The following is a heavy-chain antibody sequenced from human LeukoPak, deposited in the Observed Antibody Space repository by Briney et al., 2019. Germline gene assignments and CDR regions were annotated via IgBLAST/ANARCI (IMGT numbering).Heavy chain of an antibody. Sequence: PGGSLRLSCAPSGFTFSSYAISWVRQAPGKGLEWVSAISGGGGSTYYADSVKGRFTISRDNSKNTLYLQMNSLRAEDTAVYYCAKSVYDYVWGSYRYPFDYWGQGTLVTVSS. CDR1: GFTFSSYA. CDR2: ISGGGGST. CDR3: AKSVYDYVWGSYRYPFDY. D-gene: IGHD3-16*02. V-gene: IGHV3-23*01. J-gene: IGHJ4*02.